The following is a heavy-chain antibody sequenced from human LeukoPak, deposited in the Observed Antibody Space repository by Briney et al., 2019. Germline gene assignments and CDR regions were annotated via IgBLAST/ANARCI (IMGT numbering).Heavy chain of an antibody. Sequence: GGSLRLSCAASGFTFSGSAIHWVRQASGKGLEWVGRIRSKPNSYATAYAASVKGRFTISRDDSKNTAYLQMNSLRAEDTAVYYCARDGGSYCSSTSCYDFDYWGQGTLVTVSS. J-gene: IGHJ4*02. D-gene: IGHD2-2*01. CDR2: IRSKPNSYAT. V-gene: IGHV3-73*01. CDR3: ARDGGSYCSSTSCYDFDY. CDR1: GFTFSGSA.